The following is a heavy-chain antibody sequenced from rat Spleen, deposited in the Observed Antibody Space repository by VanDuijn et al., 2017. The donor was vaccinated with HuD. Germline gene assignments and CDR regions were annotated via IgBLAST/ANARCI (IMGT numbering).Heavy chain of an antibody. CDR1: GFTFSDYA. J-gene: IGHJ2*01. CDR3: ARRHYGYTDYFDY. V-gene: IGHV5-7*01. Sequence: EVQLVESGGGLVQPGRSMQLSCAASGFTFSDYAMAWVRQAPKKGLEWVATIIYGGSRTYYRDSVKGRFTISRNDAKSTLSLQMDSLRSEDTATYYCARRHYGYTDYFDYWGQGVMVTVSS. D-gene: IGHD1-9*01. CDR2: IIYGGSRT.